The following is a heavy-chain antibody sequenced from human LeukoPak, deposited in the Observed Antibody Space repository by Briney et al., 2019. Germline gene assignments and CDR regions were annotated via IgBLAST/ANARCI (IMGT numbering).Heavy chain of an antibody. CDR1: GGSISSYY. J-gene: IGHJ3*02. CDR2: IYYSGST. V-gene: IGHV4-59*01. D-gene: IGHD3-22*01. Sequence: SETLSLTCTVSGGSISSYYWSWIRQPLGKGLEWIGYIYYSGSTNYNPSLKSRVTISVDTSKNQFSLKLSSVTAADTAVYYCARESSSGYFYAFDIWGQGTMVTVSS. CDR3: ARESSSGYFYAFDI.